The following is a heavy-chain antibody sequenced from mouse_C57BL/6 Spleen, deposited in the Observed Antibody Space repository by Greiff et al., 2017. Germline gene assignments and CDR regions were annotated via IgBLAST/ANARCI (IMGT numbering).Heavy chain of an antibody. V-gene: IGHV3-6*01. J-gene: IGHJ1*03. CDR2: ISYDGSN. D-gene: IGHD1-1*01. CDR1: GYSITSGYY. Sequence: EVQLVESGPGLVKPSQSLSLTCSVTGYSITSGYYWNWIRQFPGNKLEWMGYISYDGSNNYNPSLKNRISITRDTSKNQFFLKLNSVTTEDTATYYCASLHYYGSSSWYFDVWGTGTTVTVSS. CDR3: ASLHYYGSSSWYFDV.